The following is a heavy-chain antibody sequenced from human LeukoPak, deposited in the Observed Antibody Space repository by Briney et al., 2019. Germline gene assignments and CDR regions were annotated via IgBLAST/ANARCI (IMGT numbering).Heavy chain of an antibody. CDR2: IYSGGST. J-gene: IGHJ6*03. V-gene: IGHV3-53*01. CDR1: GFTFSSNY. D-gene: IGHD6-25*01. Sequence: GGSLRLSCAASGFTFSSNYMSWVRQAPGKGLEWVSVIYSGGSTYYADSVKGRFTISRDNSKNTLYLQMNSLRAEDTAVYYCARETNTGTSSAGAFIYYYYMDVWGKGTTVTVSS. CDR3: ARETNTGTSSAGAFIYYYYMDV.